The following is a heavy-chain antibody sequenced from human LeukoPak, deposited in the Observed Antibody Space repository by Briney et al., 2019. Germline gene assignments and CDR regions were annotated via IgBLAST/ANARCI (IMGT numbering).Heavy chain of an antibody. CDR3: ARGRRLGAFRDAFDI. CDR2: INPNSGGT. CDR1: GYTLSDHY. D-gene: IGHD1-26*01. J-gene: IGHJ3*02. V-gene: IGHV1-2*02. Sequence: ASVKVSFKASGYTLSDHYMNWVRQAPGQGLEWMGWINPNSGGTNYAQKFQGRVTMTRDASIRSVYMELSSLRSDDTAVYYCARGRRLGAFRDAFDIWGQGTMVTVSS.